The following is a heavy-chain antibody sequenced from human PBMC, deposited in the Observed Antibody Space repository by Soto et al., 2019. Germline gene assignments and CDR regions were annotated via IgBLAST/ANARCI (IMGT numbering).Heavy chain of an antibody. CDR2: ISYDGSNK. CDR3: SREGALRYFDS. CDR1: GFTFSSYA. J-gene: IGHJ4*02. V-gene: IGHV3-30-3*01. D-gene: IGHD3-9*01. Sequence: QVQLVESGGGVVQPGRSLRLSCAASGFTFSSYAMHWVRQAPGKGLEWVAVISYDGSNKYYADSVKGRFTISRDNSKNTLYLQMNSLRAEDTAAYYCSREGALRYFDSWGQGTLVTVSS.